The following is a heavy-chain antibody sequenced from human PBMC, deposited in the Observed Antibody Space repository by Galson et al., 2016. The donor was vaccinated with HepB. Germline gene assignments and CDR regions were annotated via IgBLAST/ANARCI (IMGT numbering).Heavy chain of an antibody. CDR3: AKDREIWSGYYGSPNIYGMDV. CDR2: ISYDGSDK. Sequence: SLRLSCAASGFRFGNFGMHWVRQTPGTGLEWLAVISYDGSDKTYAESVKGRFTISRDKSKNSLFLQMNSLRAGDTAVYYCAKDREIWSGYYGSPNIYGMDVWGQGTTVIVSS. J-gene: IGHJ6*02. CDR1: GFRFGNFG. V-gene: IGHV3-30*18. D-gene: IGHD3-3*01.